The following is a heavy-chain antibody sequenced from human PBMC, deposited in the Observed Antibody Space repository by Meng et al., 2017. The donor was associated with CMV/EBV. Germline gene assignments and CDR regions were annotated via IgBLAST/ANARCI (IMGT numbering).Heavy chain of an antibody. Sequence: SETLSLTCTVSGGSISSYYWSWIRQPPGKGLEWIGYINYSGSTNYNPSLKSRVTISVDTSKNQFSLKLSSVTAADTAVYYCARSRGNNCGGDCYDFDYWGQGTLVTVSS. D-gene: IGHD2-21*01. J-gene: IGHJ4*02. CDR3: ARSRGNNCGGDCYDFDY. CDR1: GGSISSYY. CDR2: INYSGST. V-gene: IGHV4-59*01.